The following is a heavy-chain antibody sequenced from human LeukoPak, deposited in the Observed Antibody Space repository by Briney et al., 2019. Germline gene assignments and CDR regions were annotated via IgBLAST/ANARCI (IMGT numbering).Heavy chain of an antibody. J-gene: IGHJ4*02. CDR2: VYYSGGT. D-gene: IGHD3-22*01. Sequence: SETLSLTCTVSGGSVSGFYWSWIRQPPGKGLEWIGSVYYSGGTNYNPSLKSRVTISVDTSKNQFSLKLSSVTAADTAVYYCARHAFYYYDSSGYYKSTHYFDYWGQGTLVTVSS. CDR3: ARHAFYYYDSSGYYKSTHYFDY. V-gene: IGHV4-59*08. CDR1: GGSVSGFY.